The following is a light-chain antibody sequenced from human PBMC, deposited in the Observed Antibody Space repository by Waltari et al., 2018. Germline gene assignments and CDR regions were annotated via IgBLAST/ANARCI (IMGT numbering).Light chain of an antibody. V-gene: IGKV3D-20*01. CDR3: QQYYSTPPT. J-gene: IGKJ1*01. Sequence: EIVLTQSPATLSLSPGERATLSCGARQNIGGAYLAWYQQKPGLAPRRLIYDTAIRAAGVPDRFSGSGSGTDFTLTISTLQAEDVAVYYCQQYYSTPPTFGQGTKVEIK. CDR2: DTA. CDR1: QNIGGAY.